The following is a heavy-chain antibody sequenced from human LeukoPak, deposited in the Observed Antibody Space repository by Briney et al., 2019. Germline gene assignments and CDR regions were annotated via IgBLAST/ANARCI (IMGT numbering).Heavy chain of an antibody. V-gene: IGHV4-39*07. D-gene: IGHD3-3*01. CDR1: GGSISSNAYY. CDR3: ARGYRDGYYDFWSGRRGGAFDI. Sequence: SETLSLTCTVSGGSISSNAYYWAWIRQPPGKGLEWIGSIYSSVSTNYNPSLKSRVTISVDTSKNQFSLKLSSVTAADTAVYYCARGYRDGYYDFWSGRRGGAFDIWGQGTMVTVSS. CDR2: IYSSVST. J-gene: IGHJ3*02.